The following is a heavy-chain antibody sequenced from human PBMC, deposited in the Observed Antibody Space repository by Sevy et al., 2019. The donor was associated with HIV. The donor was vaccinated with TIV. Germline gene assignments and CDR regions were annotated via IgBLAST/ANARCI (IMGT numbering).Heavy chain of an antibody. CDR1: GFNFDDYA. CDR2: ISWNSGST. V-gene: IGHV3-9*03. CDR3: AKGLGLYYYYAMDV. J-gene: IGHJ6*02. Sequence: GGSLRLSCAASGFNFDDYAMHWVQQPPGKGLEWVSGISWNSGSTGYADSVKGRFTISRDNGKKSLFLQMNSLTTEDMALYYCAKGLGLYYYYAMDVWGQGTTVTVSS.